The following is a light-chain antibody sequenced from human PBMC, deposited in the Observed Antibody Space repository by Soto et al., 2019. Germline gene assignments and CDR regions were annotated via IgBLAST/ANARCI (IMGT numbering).Light chain of an antibody. Sequence: QSVLTQSPSASASLGASVNLTCTLSTGYSSYAIAWHQQQPEKGPRYLMKVSSDGSHSKGDGIPDRFSGSSSSSGAERYLTISSLQSEDEADDYCQTWGTGTVEFGGGTKLTVL. V-gene: IGLV4-69*01. CDR2: VSSDGSH. J-gene: IGLJ2*01. CDR3: QTWGTGTVE. CDR1: TGYSSYA.